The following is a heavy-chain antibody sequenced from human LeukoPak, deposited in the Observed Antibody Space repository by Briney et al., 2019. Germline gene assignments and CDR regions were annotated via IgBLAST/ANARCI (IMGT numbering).Heavy chain of an antibody. CDR2: IYYSGST. D-gene: IGHD3-10*01. J-gene: IGHJ6*02. V-gene: IGHV4-59*01. Sequence: SETLSLTCTVSGGSISSYYWSWIRQPPGKGLEWIGYIYYSGSTNYNPSLKSRVTISVDTSKNQFSLKLSSVTAADTAVYYCARSRNQLLWLYGMDVWGQGTTVTVSS. CDR1: GGSISSYY. CDR3: ARSRNQLLWLYGMDV.